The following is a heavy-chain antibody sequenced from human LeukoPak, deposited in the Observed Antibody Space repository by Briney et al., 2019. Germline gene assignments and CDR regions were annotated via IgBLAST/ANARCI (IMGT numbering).Heavy chain of an antibody. J-gene: IGHJ4*02. CDR1: GASINNSPYY. CDR3: ARHVDGRRGGYNSAFAHFDY. V-gene: IGHV4-39*01. Sequence: SETLSLTCTVSGASINNSPYYWGWIRQPPGKGLEWIGSVYYSGNAYYNPSLKTRVSISVDTSKNRYSLKLRSVTAADTTVYYCARHVDGRRGGYNSAFAHFDYWGQGTLVTVSS. D-gene: IGHD5-24*01. CDR2: VYYSGNA.